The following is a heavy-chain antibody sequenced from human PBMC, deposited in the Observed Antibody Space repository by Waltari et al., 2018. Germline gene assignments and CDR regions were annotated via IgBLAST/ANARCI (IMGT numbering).Heavy chain of an antibody. Sequence: EVQLVESGGGLVQPGGSLRLACAGPGFPPGAYTMCWDRQAPGQGLEWISLIRSSSTPIYYADSVKGRFTISRDDAKNSLYLQMNSLRDEDTAVYFCARAPSSWYSDYWGQGIPVTVSS. CDR1: GFPPGAYT. J-gene: IGHJ4*02. V-gene: IGHV3-48*02. CDR2: IRSSSTPI. D-gene: IGHD2-2*01. CDR3: ARAPSSWYSDY.